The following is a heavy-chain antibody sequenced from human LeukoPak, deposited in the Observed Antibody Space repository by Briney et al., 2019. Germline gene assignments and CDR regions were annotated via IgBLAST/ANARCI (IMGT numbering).Heavy chain of an antibody. D-gene: IGHD3-22*01. CDR3: ARPTFLAYYYDSSAWFDP. V-gene: IGHV1-2*02. Sequence: GDSVKVSCKASGYTFTGYYMHWVRQAPGQGLEWMGWINPNSGGTNYAQKFQGRVTMTRDTSISTAYMELSRLRSDDTAVYYCARPTFLAYYYDSSAWFDPWGQGTLVTVSS. CDR2: INPNSGGT. CDR1: GYTFTGYY. J-gene: IGHJ5*02.